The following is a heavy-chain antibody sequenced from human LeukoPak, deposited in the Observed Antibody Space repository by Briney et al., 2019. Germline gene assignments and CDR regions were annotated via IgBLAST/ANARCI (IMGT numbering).Heavy chain of an antibody. CDR2: ISYDGTYK. CDR3: AGQYKGIVGVSD. Sequence: GGSLRLSCAASGFTFSSYGMHWSRKAPGKGLGGGAVISYDGTYKYYADSVKGRFTISRDNSKNTLYLQMNSLRAEDTAVYYCAGQYKGIVGVSDWGQGTLVTVSS. D-gene: IGHD1-26*01. V-gene: IGHV3-30*03. J-gene: IGHJ4*02. CDR1: GFTFSSYG.